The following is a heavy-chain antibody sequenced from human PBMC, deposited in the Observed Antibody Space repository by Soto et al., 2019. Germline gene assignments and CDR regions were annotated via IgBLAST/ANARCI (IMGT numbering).Heavy chain of an antibody. CDR2: INPSGGST. J-gene: IGHJ6*02. CDR1: GYTFTSYY. D-gene: IGHD3-9*01. Sequence: ASVKVSCKASGYTFTSYYMHWVRQAPGQGLEWMGIINPSGGSTSYAQKFQGRVTMTRDTSTSTVYMELSSLRSEDTAVYYCARDRHEGRYFEWYRYYYYGMDVWGQGTTVTVSS. V-gene: IGHV1-46*03. CDR3: ARDRHEGRYFEWYRYYYYGMDV.